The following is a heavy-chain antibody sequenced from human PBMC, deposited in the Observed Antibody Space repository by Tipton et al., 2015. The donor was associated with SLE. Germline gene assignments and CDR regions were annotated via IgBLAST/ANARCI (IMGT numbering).Heavy chain of an antibody. Sequence: TLSLTCAVSGYSISSGYYWGWIRQPPGKGLEWIGSIYHSGSTNYNPSLKSRVTISVDTSKNQFSLKLSSVTAADTAVYYCARISGYEHYYYYMDVWGKGTTVTVSS. CDR3: ARISGYEHYYYYMDV. D-gene: IGHD5-12*01. J-gene: IGHJ6*03. V-gene: IGHV4-38-2*01. CDR2: IYHSGST. CDR1: GYSISSGYY.